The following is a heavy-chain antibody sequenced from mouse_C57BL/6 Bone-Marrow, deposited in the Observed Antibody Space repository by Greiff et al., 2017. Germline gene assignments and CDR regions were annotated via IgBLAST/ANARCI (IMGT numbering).Heavy chain of an antibody. CDR1: GYSITSGYY. CDR2: ISYDGSN. Sequence: EVKLMESGPGLVKPSPSLSLTCSVTGYSITSGYYWNWIRQFPGNKLEWMGFISYDGSNNYNPSLKNRISIARDTSKNQFFLKLNSVTTEDTATYYCATVYYGYDAGFAYWGQGTLVTVSA. D-gene: IGHD2-2*01. J-gene: IGHJ3*01. CDR3: ATVYYGYDAGFAY. V-gene: IGHV3-6*01.